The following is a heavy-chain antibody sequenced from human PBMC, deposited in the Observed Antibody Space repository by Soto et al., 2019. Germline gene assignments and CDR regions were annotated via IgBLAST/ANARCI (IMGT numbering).Heavy chain of an antibody. V-gene: IGHV3-11*01. CDR2: ISSSGRTI. Sequence: QVHLVESGGGLVKPGGSLRLSCAASGFTLSDYYMTWIRQAPGKGLEWVSYISSSGRTIYYADSVRGRFTISRDNAENSLYLQMNCLRAEDTALYYCARNSEHFDYWGQGTLVTVSS. D-gene: IGHD1-26*01. CDR3: ARNSEHFDY. J-gene: IGHJ4*02. CDR1: GFTLSDYY.